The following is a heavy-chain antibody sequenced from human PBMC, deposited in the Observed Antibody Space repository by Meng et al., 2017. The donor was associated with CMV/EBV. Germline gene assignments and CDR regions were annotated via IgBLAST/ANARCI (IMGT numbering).Heavy chain of an antibody. CDR3: ARVTTMVRGTRRFDY. V-gene: IGHV4-34*01. J-gene: IGHJ4*02. CDR1: GGSFRGYY. D-gene: IGHD3-10*01. Sequence: YGGSFRGYYWSWIRQPPGKGLEWIGEINHSGGTNYNPSLKSRVTISVDTSKSQFSLKLSSVTAADTAVYYCARVTTMVRGTRRFDYWGQGTLVTVSS. CDR2: INHSGGT.